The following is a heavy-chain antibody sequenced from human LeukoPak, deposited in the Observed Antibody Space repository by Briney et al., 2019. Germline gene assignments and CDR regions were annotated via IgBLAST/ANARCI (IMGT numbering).Heavy chain of an antibody. V-gene: IGHV3-11*01. CDR3: AVGFDY. Sequence: GGSLRLSCAASGFTFSDYYMSWIRQTPGKGLECLAYISSSGDTVYYAASVEGRFTTSRGNANNLLFLQMHSLTDEDTGVYYCAVGFDYWGQGTLVSVSS. CDR1: GFTFSDYY. CDR2: ISSSGDTV. J-gene: IGHJ4*02.